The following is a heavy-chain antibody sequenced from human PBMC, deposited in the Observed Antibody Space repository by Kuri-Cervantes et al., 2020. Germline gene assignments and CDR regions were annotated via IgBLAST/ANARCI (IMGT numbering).Heavy chain of an antibody. V-gene: IGHV3-11*01. CDR1: GFTFSDYY. D-gene: IGHD3-9*01. Sequence: GESLKISCAVSGFTFSDYYMSWIRQAPGKGLEWVSYISSSGDTIYYADSVKGRFTISRDNAKNSLYLQMNSLRAEDTAVYYCARGQTGYYNNDAFDVWGQGTLVTVSS. CDR3: ARGQTGYYNNDAFDV. CDR2: ISSSGDTI. J-gene: IGHJ3*01.